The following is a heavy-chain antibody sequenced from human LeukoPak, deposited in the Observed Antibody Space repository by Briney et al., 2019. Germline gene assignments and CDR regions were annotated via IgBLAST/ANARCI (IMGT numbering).Heavy chain of an antibody. CDR3: AREFYYGSGSDY. V-gene: IGHV3-21*01. D-gene: IGHD3-10*01. J-gene: IGHJ4*02. Sequence: GGSLRLSCAASEFTFSTYAMTWVRQAPGKGLEWVSSITSSSSDISYADSVKGRFTVSRDNAKNSLYLRMNSLRVEDTAVYYCAREFYYGSGSDYWGQGTLVTVSS. CDR1: EFTFSTYA. CDR2: ITSSSSDI.